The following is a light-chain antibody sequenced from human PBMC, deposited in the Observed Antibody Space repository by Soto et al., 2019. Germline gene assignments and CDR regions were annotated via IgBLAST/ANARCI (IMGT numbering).Light chain of an antibody. CDR2: AAS. V-gene: IGKV1-27*01. J-gene: IGKJ3*01. Sequence: DIPMTQSPSSLSASVGDRVTITCRASQGISDYLAWYQQKPAKLPKLLIYAASTLQSGVPTRFSGGVSGTDFTLTISSLQPEDAATYYCQKYNSAPLTFGPGTTVDIK. CDR1: QGISDY. CDR3: QKYNSAPLT.